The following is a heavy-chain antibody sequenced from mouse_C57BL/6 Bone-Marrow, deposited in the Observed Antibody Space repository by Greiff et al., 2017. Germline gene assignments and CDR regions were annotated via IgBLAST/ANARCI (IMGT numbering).Heavy chain of an antibody. V-gene: IGHV1-26*01. CDR1: GYTFTDYY. D-gene: IGHD1-1*01. CDR2: INPNNGGT. J-gene: IGHJ4*01. CDR3: ARYGFGVLYAMDY. Sequence: EVQLQQSGPELVKPGASVKISCKASGYTFTDYYMNWVKQSHGKSLEWIGDINPNNGGTSYNQKFKGKATLTVDKSSSTAYMELRSLTSEDSAVYYCARYGFGVLYAMDYWGQGTSVTVSS.